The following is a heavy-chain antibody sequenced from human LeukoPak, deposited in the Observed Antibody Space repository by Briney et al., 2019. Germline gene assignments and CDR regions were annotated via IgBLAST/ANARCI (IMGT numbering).Heavy chain of an antibody. V-gene: IGHV1-8*03. J-gene: IGHJ6*03. D-gene: IGHD6-13*01. CDR1: GYTFTSYD. CDR2: MNPNSGNT. Sequence: ASVKVSCKASGYTFTSYDINWVRQATGKGLEWMGWMNPNSGNTGYAQKFQGRVTITRNTSISTAYMELSSLRSEDTAVYYCARVDSSSWYFSHYYYYMDVWGKGTTVTVSS. CDR3: ARVDSSSWYFSHYYYYMDV.